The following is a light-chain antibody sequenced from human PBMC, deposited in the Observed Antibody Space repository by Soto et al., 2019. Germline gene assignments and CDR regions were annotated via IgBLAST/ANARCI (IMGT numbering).Light chain of an antibody. J-gene: IGLJ2*01. V-gene: IGLV1-40*01. CDR1: TSNIGAGFD. CDR3: QSYDSSLSGSV. CDR2: GDT. Sequence: QAVVTQPPSVSGAPGQRVTISCTGSTSNIGAGFDVHWYQQFPGTAPKVLIYGDTNRPSGVPDRFSASKFGTSASLAITGLQAEDEADYYCQSYDSSLSGSVFGGGTKLTVL.